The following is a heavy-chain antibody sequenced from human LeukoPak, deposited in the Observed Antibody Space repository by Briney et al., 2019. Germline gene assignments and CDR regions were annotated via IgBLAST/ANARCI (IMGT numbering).Heavy chain of an antibody. Sequence: SETLSLTCIVSGGSIGSYYWSWIRQPPGKGLEWVGHIYYSGSTDYNPSLRSRVTISVDTSKNQFSLRLSSVTATDTAVYYCARDRSDGSGYYGYYFDYWGQGTLVSVSS. V-gene: IGHV4-59*01. CDR3: ARDRSDGSGYYGYYFDY. D-gene: IGHD3-22*01. CDR1: GGSIGSYY. CDR2: IYYSGST. J-gene: IGHJ4*02.